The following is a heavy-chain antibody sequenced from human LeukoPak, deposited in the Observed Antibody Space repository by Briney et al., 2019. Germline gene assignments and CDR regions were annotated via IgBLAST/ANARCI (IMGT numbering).Heavy chain of an antibody. V-gene: IGHV3-66*01. J-gene: IGHJ4*02. CDR1: GFTVSGNY. CDR2: IYSAGNT. CDR3: ARDRSGLLLLRYFDY. Sequence: GGSLRLSCSASGFTVSGNYMSWVRQAPGKGLECVSVIYSAGNTYYVDSVKGRFTISRDDSKNTLYLQMNSLRAEDTAVYYCARDRSGLLLLRYFDYWGQGTLVTVSS. D-gene: IGHD3-22*01.